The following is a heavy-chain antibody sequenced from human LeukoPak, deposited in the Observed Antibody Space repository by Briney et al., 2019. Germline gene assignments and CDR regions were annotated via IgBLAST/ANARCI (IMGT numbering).Heavy chain of an antibody. CDR3: ARGYSGSYFDY. CDR2: IYYSGST. CDR1: GGSISSSSYY. J-gene: IGHJ4*02. V-gene: IGHV4-39*07. Sequence: SETLSLTCTVSGGSISSSSYYWGWIRQPPGKGLEWIGSIYYSGSTYYNPSLKSRVTISVDTSKNQFSLKLSSVTAADTAVYYCARGYSGSYFDYWGQGTLVTVSS. D-gene: IGHD1-26*01.